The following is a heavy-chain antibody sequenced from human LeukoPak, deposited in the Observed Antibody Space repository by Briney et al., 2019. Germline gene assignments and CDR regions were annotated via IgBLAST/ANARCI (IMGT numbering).Heavy chain of an antibody. J-gene: IGHJ4*02. CDR3: ARALRGYSSR. CDR2: INHSGST. Sequence: SETLSLTCAVYGGSFSGYYWSWIRQPPGKGLEWIGEINHSGSTNYNPSLKSRVTISVDTSKNQFSLKLSSVTAADTAVYYCARALRGYSSRWGQGTLVTVSS. CDR1: GGSFSGYY. V-gene: IGHV4-34*01. D-gene: IGHD6-13*01.